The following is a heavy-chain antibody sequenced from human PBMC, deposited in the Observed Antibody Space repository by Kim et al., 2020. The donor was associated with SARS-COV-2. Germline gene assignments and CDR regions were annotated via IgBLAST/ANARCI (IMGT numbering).Heavy chain of an antibody. D-gene: IGHD3-22*01. J-gene: IGHJ4*02. CDR2: IIPIFGTA. V-gene: IGHV1-69*13. CDR1: GGTFSSYA. Sequence: SVKVSCKASGGTFSSYAISWVRQAPGQGLEWMGGIIPIFGTANYAQKFQGRVTITADESTSTAYMELSSLRSEDTAVYYCAAITYYYDSSGSADFDYWGQGTRVTVSS. CDR3: AAITYYYDSSGSADFDY.